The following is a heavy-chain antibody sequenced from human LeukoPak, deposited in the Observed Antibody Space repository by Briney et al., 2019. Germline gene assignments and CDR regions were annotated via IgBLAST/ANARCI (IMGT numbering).Heavy chain of an antibody. J-gene: IGHJ4*02. CDR1: GGSISSSSYY. CDR3: ARDRGGYTYSHDY. V-gene: IGHV4-39*07. D-gene: IGHD5-18*01. CDR2: IYYSGST. Sequence: SETLSLTCTVSGGSISSSSYYWGWIRQPPGKGLEWIGMIYYSGSTYYNPSLKSRVTISVDMSKNQFSLKLTSVTAADTAVYYCARDRGGYTYSHDYWGQGTLVTVSS.